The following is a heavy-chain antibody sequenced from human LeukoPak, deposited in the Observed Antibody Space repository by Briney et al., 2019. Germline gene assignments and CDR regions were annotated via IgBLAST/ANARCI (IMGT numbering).Heavy chain of an antibody. CDR3: ARGYGSGSYYTPPYYYYMDV. Sequence: ASVKVSCEASGYTFTGYYMHWVRQAPGQGLEWMGWINPNSGGTNYAQKFQGRVTMTRDTSISTAYMELSRLRSDDTAVYYCARGYGSGSYYTPPYYYYMDVWGKGTTVTVSS. D-gene: IGHD3-10*01. J-gene: IGHJ6*03. CDR1: GYTFTGYY. CDR2: INPNSGGT. V-gene: IGHV1-2*02.